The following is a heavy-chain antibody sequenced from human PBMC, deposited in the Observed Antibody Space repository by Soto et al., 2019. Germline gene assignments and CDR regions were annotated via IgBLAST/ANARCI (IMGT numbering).Heavy chain of an antibody. CDR1: GGSIRSYY. J-gene: IGHJ4*02. Sequence: PSETLSLTCTVSGGSIRSYYWSWIRQPPGKGLEWIGYIFYSGYTNYNPSLKSRGTISADTSKNQFSLKLKSVTAADTAVYYCARTIENYDSTGYDYFDYWGQGTLVTVSS. CDR3: ARTIENYDSTGYDYFDY. D-gene: IGHD3-22*01. CDR2: IFYSGYT. V-gene: IGHV4-59*01.